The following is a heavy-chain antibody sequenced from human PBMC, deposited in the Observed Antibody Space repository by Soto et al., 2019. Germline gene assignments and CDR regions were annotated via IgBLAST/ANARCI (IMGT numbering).Heavy chain of an antibody. CDR2: IYTSGST. D-gene: IGHD3-9*01. CDR3: ARVNTYYDILTGYYSYYFDY. V-gene: IGHV4-4*07. CDR1: GGSISSYY. Sequence: PSETLSLTCTVSGGSISSYYWSWIRQPAGKGLEWIGRIYTSGSTNYNPFLKSRVTMSVDTSKNQFSLKLSSVTAADTAVYYCARVNTYYDILTGYYSYYFDYWGQGTLVTVSS. J-gene: IGHJ4*02.